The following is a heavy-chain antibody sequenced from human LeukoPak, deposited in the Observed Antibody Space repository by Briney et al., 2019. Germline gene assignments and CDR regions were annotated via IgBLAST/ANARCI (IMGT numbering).Heavy chain of an antibody. CDR1: GYSFTSYD. CDR3: ARGRGYDRTGYVYYFDF. J-gene: IGHJ4*02. V-gene: IGHV1-8*01. D-gene: IGHD3-22*01. Sequence: ASVKVSCKASGYSFTSYDINWVRQAPGQGFEWVGWMNPNSGNTGHAQEFQGRVTMTRDTSMSPAYMELSSLRYEDTAVYYCARGRGYDRTGYVYYFDFWGQGTLVTVSS. CDR2: MNPNSGNT.